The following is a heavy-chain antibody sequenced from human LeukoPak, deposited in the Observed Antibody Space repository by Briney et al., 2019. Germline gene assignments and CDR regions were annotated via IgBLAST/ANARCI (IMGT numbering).Heavy chain of an antibody. D-gene: IGHD5-24*01. V-gene: IGHV4-39*01. CDR1: GGSISRTNYY. Sequence: SETLSLTCTVSGGSISRTNYYWDWIRQPPGKGLEWVGNIYYSGSTYYNPSLKSRVTISVDTSKNQFSLKLSSVTAADTAVYYCAREMAAVVDYWGQGTLVTVSS. J-gene: IGHJ4*02. CDR2: IYYSGST. CDR3: AREMAAVVDY.